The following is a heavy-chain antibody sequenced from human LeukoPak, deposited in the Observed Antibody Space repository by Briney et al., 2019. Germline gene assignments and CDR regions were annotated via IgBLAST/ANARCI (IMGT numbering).Heavy chain of an antibody. J-gene: IGHJ4*02. V-gene: IGHV1-2*02. CDR1: GYTFTGYY. CDR3: AREYSSSSGRLFDY. Sequence: ASVKVSSKASGYTFTGYYMHWVRQAPGQGLDWMGWINPKSGGTNYAQKFQGRVTMTRDTSISTAYMEPSGLRSDDTAVYYCAREYSSSSGRLFDYWGPGTLVTVSS. D-gene: IGHD6-6*01. CDR2: INPKSGGT.